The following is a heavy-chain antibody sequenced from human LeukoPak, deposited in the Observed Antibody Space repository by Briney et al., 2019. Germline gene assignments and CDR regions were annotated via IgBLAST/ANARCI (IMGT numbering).Heavy chain of an antibody. V-gene: IGHV3-23*01. CDR3: AKAGERGYCSGGSCYSNYYYYMDV. Sequence: GGSLRLSCAASGFTFSSYAMSWVRQAPGKGLEWVSAISGSGGSTYYADSVKGRFTISRDNSKNTLYLQMNSLRAEDTAVYYCAKAGERGYCSGGSCYSNYYYYMDVWGKGTTVTVSS. CDR2: ISGSGGST. CDR1: GFTFSSYA. J-gene: IGHJ6*03. D-gene: IGHD2-15*01.